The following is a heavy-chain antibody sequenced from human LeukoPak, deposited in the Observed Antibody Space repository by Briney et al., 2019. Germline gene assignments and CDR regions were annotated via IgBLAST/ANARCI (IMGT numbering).Heavy chain of an antibody. CDR2: TYYRSKWYN. J-gene: IGHJ4*02. V-gene: IGHV6-1*01. Sequence: SQTLSLTCAISGDSVSSNSAAWNWIRQSPSRCLEWLGRTYYRSKWYNDYAVSVKSRITINPDTSKNQCCLQLNSVTPEDTAVYYCARDPAARPGWYFDYWGQGTLVTVSS. CDR1: GDSVSSNSAA. D-gene: IGHD6-6*01. CDR3: ARDPAARPGWYFDY.